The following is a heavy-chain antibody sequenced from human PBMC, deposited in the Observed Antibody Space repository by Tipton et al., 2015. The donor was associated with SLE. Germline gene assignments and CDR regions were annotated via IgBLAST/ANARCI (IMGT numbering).Heavy chain of an antibody. D-gene: IGHD1-26*01. J-gene: IGHJ2*01. CDR1: GFSVTNNY. Sequence: GSLRLSCAASGFSVTNNYMSWVRQAPGKGLEWVSVIYVPGDTYYADSVKGRFTISRDNSKDTVYLQMNSLRAEDTAVYYCARARGVLGGSGWYFELWGRGTLVTVSS. V-gene: IGHV3-53*01. CDR3: ARARGVLGGSGWYFEL. CDR2: IYVPGDT.